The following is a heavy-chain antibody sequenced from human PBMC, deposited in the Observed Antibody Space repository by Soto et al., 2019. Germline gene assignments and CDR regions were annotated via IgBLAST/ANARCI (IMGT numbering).Heavy chain of an antibody. CDR3: PRATTMETGSY. D-gene: IGHD4-17*01. CDR1: GYTFTSYG. J-gene: IGHJ4*02. V-gene: IGHV1-18*01. CDR2: ISAYNGKT. Sequence: QVQLVQSGAEVKKPGASVKVSCKASGYTFTSYGISWVRQAPGQGLEWIGWISAYNGKTNFAQKLQGRVTMTTDTSPSTAYMELRSLRSADTALYYCPRATTMETGSYWGQGTLVTVSS.